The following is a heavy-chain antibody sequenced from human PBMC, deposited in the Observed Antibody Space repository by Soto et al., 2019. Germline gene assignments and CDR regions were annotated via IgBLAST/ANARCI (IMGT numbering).Heavy chain of an antibody. Sequence: SLTCPVSGGSITGYYWNWIRQPPGKGLEWIGCIYFTGATNYNPSLRSRVTMSVDTSKNHFSLKLTSVTAADTAVYYCARERTPRTGFDYWGQGTLVTVSS. V-gene: IGHV4-59*01. CDR2: IYFTGAT. D-gene: IGHD1-1*01. CDR3: ARERTPRTGFDY. CDR1: GGSITGYY. J-gene: IGHJ4*02.